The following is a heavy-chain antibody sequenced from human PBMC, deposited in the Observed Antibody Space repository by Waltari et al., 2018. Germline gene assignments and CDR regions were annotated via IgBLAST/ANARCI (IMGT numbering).Heavy chain of an antibody. D-gene: IGHD3-10*01. CDR3: WFGELFKSFDY. Sequence: QLQLQESGPGLVKHSETLSLTCTVSGGSISSSSYYWGWIRQPPGKGLECIGSIYYSGSTYDNPSLKSRVTISVDTSKNQFSLKLSSVTAADTAVYYCWFGELFKSFDYWGQGTLVTVSS. V-gene: IGHV4-39*01. J-gene: IGHJ4*02. CDR2: IYYSGST. CDR1: GGSISSSSYY.